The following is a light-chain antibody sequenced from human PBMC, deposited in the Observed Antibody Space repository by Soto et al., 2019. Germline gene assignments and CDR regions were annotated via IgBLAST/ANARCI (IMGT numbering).Light chain of an antibody. CDR3: QQTFHSPRT. CDR1: RSVISNF. V-gene: IGKV3-20*01. CDR2: DSS. J-gene: IGKJ2*01. Sequence: EIVLTQYPDTLSLSPGETASLSCWASRSVISNFLAWYQQRRGQPPRLLIYDSSKRATGIPARFTGSGSGTAFTLTISRVEPGDSAVYYCQQTFHSPRTFGQGTSLEIK.